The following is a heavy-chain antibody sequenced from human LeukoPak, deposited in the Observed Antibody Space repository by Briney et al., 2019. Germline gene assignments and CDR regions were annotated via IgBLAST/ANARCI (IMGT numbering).Heavy chain of an antibody. D-gene: IGHD6-25*01. CDR3: ARGIHSGAWLTDN. CDR1: GYTFTNYA. V-gene: IGHV1-3*02. CDR2: SNGANGNT. J-gene: IGHJ4*02. Sequence: GASVTVSCKASGYTFTNYAIHWVRQAPGRRLEWMGWSNGANGNTEYSPAFQGRVSITRDTSASTAYMELSSLSSEDMAIYYCARGIHSGAWLTDNWGQGTLVTVS.